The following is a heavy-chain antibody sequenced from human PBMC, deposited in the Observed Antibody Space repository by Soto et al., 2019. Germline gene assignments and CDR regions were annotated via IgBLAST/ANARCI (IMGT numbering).Heavy chain of an antibody. CDR2: INPADGTT. CDR3: ARDRPHAWLDP. Sequence: QVQLVQSGADVKEPGASVKVSCKASGYTFSDHYVQWVRQAPGQGLEWVAMINPADGTTRYAQMFQRRVTLTRDTSTNTVYMEMSSLRSEDTAFYYCARDRPHAWLDPWGQGTLVTVS. V-gene: IGHV1-46*01. CDR1: GYTFSDHY. J-gene: IGHJ5*02.